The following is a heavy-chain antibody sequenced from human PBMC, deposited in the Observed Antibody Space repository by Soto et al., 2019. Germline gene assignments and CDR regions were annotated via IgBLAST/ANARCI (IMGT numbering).Heavy chain of an antibody. CDR1: GFTFSIYE. CDR3: ARELSVDTAMVTDPSSYYYGMDV. Sequence: PGGSRRLSCAASGFTFSIYEMNWVRQAPGKGLEWVSYISSSGSTIYCADSVKGRFTISRDHAKNSQYLQMNSLRAEDTDVYYCARELSVDTAMVTDPSSYYYGMDVWDPWTTV. CDR2: ISSSGSTI. D-gene: IGHD5-18*01. V-gene: IGHV3-48*03. J-gene: IGHJ6*02.